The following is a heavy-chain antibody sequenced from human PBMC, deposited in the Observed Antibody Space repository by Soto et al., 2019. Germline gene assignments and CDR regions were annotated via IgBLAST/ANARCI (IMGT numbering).Heavy chain of an antibody. CDR1: GGSISSGDYY. J-gene: IGHJ5*02. CDR3: ARGSFSSSSSWFDP. V-gene: IGHV4-30-4*01. D-gene: IGHD6-6*01. CDR2: IYYSGRT. Sequence: SETLSLTCTVSGGSISSGDYYWSWIRQPPGKGLEWIGYIYYSGRTYYNPSLHSRVSIAVDTTENQFSLKLTSVTAADTSVYYCARGSFSSSSSWFDPWGRGTLVTVSS.